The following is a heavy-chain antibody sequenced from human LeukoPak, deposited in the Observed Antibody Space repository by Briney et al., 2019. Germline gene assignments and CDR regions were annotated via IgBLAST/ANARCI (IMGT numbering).Heavy chain of an antibody. CDR1: GFTFSNYW. D-gene: IGHD1-14*01. J-gene: IGHJ3*02. CDR2: IKEDGKEK. Sequence: GSLSLSCAASGFTFSNYWMSWVRQAPGKGLEWVANIKEDGKEKYYVDSVKGRFTISRDNAKNSLYLQMNNLRAEDTAVYYCARDRYQSIWGQGTMVTVSS. CDR3: ARDRYQSI. V-gene: IGHV3-7*01.